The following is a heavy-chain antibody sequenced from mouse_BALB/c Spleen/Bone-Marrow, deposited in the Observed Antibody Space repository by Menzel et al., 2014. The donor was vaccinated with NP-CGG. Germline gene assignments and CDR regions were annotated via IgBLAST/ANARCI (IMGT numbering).Heavy chain of an antibody. CDR2: INPSTGYT. V-gene: IGHV1-7*01. CDR3: ASRYDWYSDV. J-gene: IGHJ1*01. CDR1: GYTFTSYW. Sequence: VQRVESGAELAKPGASVKMSCKASGYTFTSYWMHWVKQRPGQGLEWVGYINPSTGYTEYNQKFKDKATLTADKSSSTAYMQLSSLTSEDSAVYYCASRYDWYSDVWGAGTTVTVSS. D-gene: IGHD2-14*01.